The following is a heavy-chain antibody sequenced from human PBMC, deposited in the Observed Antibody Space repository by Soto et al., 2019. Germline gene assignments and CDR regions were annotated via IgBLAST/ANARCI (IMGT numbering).Heavy chain of an antibody. CDR2: IYYSGST. Sequence: QVQLQESGPGLVKPSQTLSLTCTVSGDSISSGGNYWSWIRQHPGKGLEWIGYIYYSGSTYCNPSLLSRFTLSVGTSTNQFSLKLSSVTAADTAVYYWARETPYGDYGYYYYGMDVWGQGTTVTVSS. CDR1: GDSISSGGNY. CDR3: ARETPYGDYGYYYYGMDV. D-gene: IGHD4-17*01. J-gene: IGHJ6*02. V-gene: IGHV4-31*03.